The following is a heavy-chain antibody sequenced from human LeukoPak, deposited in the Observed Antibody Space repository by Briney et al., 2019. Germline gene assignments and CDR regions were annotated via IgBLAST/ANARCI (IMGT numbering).Heavy chain of an antibody. CDR3: ARERIRYYYYGMDV. D-gene: IGHD2/OR15-2a*01. V-gene: IGHV1-69*01. Sequence: RASVTVSCKASGGTFSSYAISWVRQAPGQGLEWMGGIIPIFGTANYAQKFQGRVTITADESTSTAYMELSSLRSEDTAVYYCARERIRYYYYGMDVWGQGTTVTVSS. CDR1: GGTFSSYA. CDR2: IIPIFGTA. J-gene: IGHJ6*02.